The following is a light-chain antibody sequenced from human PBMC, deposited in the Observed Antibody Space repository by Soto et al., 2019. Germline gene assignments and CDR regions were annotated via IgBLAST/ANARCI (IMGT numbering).Light chain of an antibody. CDR1: RRNVGGYNY. V-gene: IGLV2-8*01. J-gene: IGLJ1*01. CDR3: SSYAGSNNYV. CDR2: EVS. Sequence: QSVLTQPPSASGSPGKSVTFSCTGPRRNVGGYNYASWYQQHPGKAPKLMIYEVSKRPSGVPDRFSGSKSGNTASLTVSGLQAEDEADYYCSSYAGSNNYVFGTGTKLTVL.